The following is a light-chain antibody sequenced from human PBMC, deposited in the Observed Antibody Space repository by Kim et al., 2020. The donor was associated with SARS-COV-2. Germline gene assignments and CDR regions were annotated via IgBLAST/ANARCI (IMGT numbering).Light chain of an antibody. CDR1: SDNSGRNT. V-gene: IGLV1-44*01. CDR2: SNN. J-gene: IGLJ3*02. CDR3: EAWDDSLNGWV. Sequence: GQRETISSSGSSDNSGRNTVNWYQQHTGTAPKLIIYSNNQRPSGVPDQFSGSKSGTSAALAISGLKSEDEADYYCEAWDDSLNGWVFGGGTQLTVL.